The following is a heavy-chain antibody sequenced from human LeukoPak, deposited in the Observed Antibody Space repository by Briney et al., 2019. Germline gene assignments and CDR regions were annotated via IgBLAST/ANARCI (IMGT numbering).Heavy chain of an antibody. CDR2: IKQDGSEK. Sequence: GGSLRLSCAASGFTFSTYWMSWVRQAPGKGLEWVANIKQDGSEKYYVGSVKGRFTISSDNAKNSLYLQMNSLRAEDTAVYYCARVVGSSGWYGVDYWGQGTLVTVSS. J-gene: IGHJ4*02. CDR3: ARVVGSSGWYGVDY. V-gene: IGHV3-7*01. D-gene: IGHD6-19*01. CDR1: GFTFSTYW.